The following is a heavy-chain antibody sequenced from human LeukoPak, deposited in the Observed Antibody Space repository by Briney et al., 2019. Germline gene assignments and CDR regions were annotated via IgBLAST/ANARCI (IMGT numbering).Heavy chain of an antibody. Sequence: GGCLRLSCAASGFTFGTSAMTWVRQPPGKGLEWVSAMSAASVSSHYADSVEGRFTISRDNSKNTLFLKMSSLGAEDTAVYYCAKEGAGGQQEFFDSGGQGTLVTVSS. CDR3: AKEGAGGQQEFFDS. J-gene: IGHJ4*02. CDR1: GFTFGTSA. D-gene: IGHD3-10*01. CDR2: MSAASVSS. V-gene: IGHV3-23*01.